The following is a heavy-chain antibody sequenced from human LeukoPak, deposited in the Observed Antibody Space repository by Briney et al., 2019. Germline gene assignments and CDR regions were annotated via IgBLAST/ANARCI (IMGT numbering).Heavy chain of an antibody. D-gene: IGHD3-22*01. J-gene: IGHJ4*02. CDR1: GFTFSSYA. CDR3: ARDLDSSGYYHVVDS. Sequence: GGSLRLSCADSGFTFSSYAMSWVRQAPGKGLEWVSLISTSGRTHYADSVQGRFTISRDNSKNTLSLHMNSLRAEDPAVYYCARDLDSSGYYHVVDSWGQGALVTVSS. V-gene: IGHV3-23*01. CDR2: ISTSGRT.